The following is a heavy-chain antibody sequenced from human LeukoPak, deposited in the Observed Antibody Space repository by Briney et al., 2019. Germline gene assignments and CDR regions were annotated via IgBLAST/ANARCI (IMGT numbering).Heavy chain of an antibody. CDR1: GGSFSGYY. CDR2: INHSGST. J-gene: IGHJ5*02. V-gene: IGHV4-34*01. CDR3: AREDIVVVPAAIRGGWFDP. Sequence: PSETLSFTCAVYGGSFSGYYWSWIRQPPGKGLEWIGEINHSGSTNYNPSLKSRVTISVDTSKNQFSLKLSSVTAADTAVYYCAREDIVVVPAAIRGGWFDPWGQGTLVTVSS. D-gene: IGHD2-2*02.